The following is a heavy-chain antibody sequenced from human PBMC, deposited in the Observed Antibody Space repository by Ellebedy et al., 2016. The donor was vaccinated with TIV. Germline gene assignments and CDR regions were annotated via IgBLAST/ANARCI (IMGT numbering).Heavy chain of an antibody. V-gene: IGHV3-23*01. CDR2: ISNTGSRT. J-gene: IGHJ4*02. D-gene: IGHD1-26*01. Sequence: GESLKISCAASGFTFSSYAMSWVRQAPGKGLELVSTISNTGSRTYYADSVEGRFIISRDKSKNTLYLRMNSLRAEDTAVYYGAKGELTYDYWGQGTLVTVSS. CDR1: GFTFSSYA. CDR3: AKGELTYDY.